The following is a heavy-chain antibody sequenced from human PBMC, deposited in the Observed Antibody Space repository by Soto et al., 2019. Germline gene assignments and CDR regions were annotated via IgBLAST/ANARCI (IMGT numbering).Heavy chain of an antibody. CDR2: ITGSGTGT. D-gene: IGHD6-13*01. V-gene: IGHV3-23*01. J-gene: IGHJ4*02. Sequence: EVHLLESGGGLVHPGESLRLSCGASGFTFSTCVMTWVRQAPGKGLEWVSCITGSGTGTHYADSVKGRFTISRDNSKNTMYLQMNNLRVEDTVVYYCAKGLINGRWYAEDWGQGTLVTVSS. CDR3: AKGLINGRWYAED. CDR1: GFTFSTCV.